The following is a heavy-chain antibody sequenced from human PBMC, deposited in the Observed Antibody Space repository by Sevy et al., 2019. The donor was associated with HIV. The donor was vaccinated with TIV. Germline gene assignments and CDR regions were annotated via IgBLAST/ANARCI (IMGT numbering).Heavy chain of an antibody. V-gene: IGHV3-33*01. Sequence: GGSLRLSCAASGFTFSSYGMHWVRQAPGKGLEWVAVIWSDSNNKYYTDSVKGRFTISRDNAKNTLYLQMNSLRVDDTAVYYCARESGVGWFVDYWGQGTLVTVSS. D-gene: IGHD6-19*01. CDR3: ARESGVGWFVDY. CDR2: IWSDSNNK. J-gene: IGHJ4*02. CDR1: GFTFSSYG.